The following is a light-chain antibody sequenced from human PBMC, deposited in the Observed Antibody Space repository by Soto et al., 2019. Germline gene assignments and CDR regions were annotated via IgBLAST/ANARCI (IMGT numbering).Light chain of an antibody. CDR1: SSDVGGYNY. CDR3: SSYRGSSKGVV. Sequence: QSALTQPASVSGSPGQSITISCTGTSSDVGGYNYVSWYQQHPGKAPKLLIYEVSDRPSGVSHRFSGSKSGNTASLTISGLQAEDEADYYCSSYRGSSKGVVFGGGTKVTVL. J-gene: IGLJ2*01. CDR2: EVS. V-gene: IGLV2-14*01.